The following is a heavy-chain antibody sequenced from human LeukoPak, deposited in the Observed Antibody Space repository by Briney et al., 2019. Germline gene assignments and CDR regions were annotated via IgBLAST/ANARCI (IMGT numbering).Heavy chain of an antibody. D-gene: IGHD3-9*01. CDR2: ISGSGGST. Sequence: GGSLRLSCAASGFTFSSYAMSWVRQAPGKGLEWVSAISGSGGSTYYADSVKGRFTISRDNSKNTLYLQMNSLRAEDTAVYYCARDVRYFDWLLFDYWGQGTLVTVSS. CDR3: ARDVRYFDWLLFDY. J-gene: IGHJ4*02. V-gene: IGHV3-23*01. CDR1: GFTFSSYA.